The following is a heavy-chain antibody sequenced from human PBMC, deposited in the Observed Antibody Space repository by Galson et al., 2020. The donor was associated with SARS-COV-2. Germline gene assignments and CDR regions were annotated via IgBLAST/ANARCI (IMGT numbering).Heavy chain of an antibody. Sequence: SETLSLTCVISGDSISKNSWTWIRQPPGKGLEWIGYISYSGSTNYNPSLKSRVTISVDRSKNQFSLEVDSMTSADTAVYYCARLLDNVGLYHYHYMDVWGKGTTVTVSS. D-gene: IGHD1-1*01. CDR1: GDSISKNS. J-gene: IGHJ6*03. CDR2: ISYSGST. V-gene: IGHV4-59*01. CDR3: ARLLDNVGLYHYHYMDV.